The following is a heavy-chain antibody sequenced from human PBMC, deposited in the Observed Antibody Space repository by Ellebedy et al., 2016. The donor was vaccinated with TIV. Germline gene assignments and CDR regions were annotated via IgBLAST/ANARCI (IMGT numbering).Heavy chain of an antibody. CDR3: ARGGDYYDSSGYYVPYYFDY. J-gene: IGHJ4*02. CDR1: GYTFTSYY. D-gene: IGHD3-22*01. CDR2: INPSGDST. Sequence: AASVKVSCKASGYTFTSYYMHWVRQAPGQGLEWIGIINPSGDSTSYAQKFQGRVTITADESTSTAYMELSSLRSEDTAVYYCARGGDYYDSSGYYVPYYFDYWGQGTLVTVSS. V-gene: IGHV1-46*01.